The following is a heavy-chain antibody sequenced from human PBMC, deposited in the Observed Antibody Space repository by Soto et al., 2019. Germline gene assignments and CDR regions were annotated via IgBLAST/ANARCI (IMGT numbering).Heavy chain of an antibody. CDR2: IYYSGST. V-gene: IGHV4-31*03. CDR3: ARAPFTHDSNWFDP. Sequence: SETLSLTCTVSGGSIISGGYYWSWIRQHPGKGLEWIGYIYYSGSTYYNPSLKSRVTISVDTSKNQFSLKLSSVTAADTAVYYCARAPFTHDSNWFDPWGQGTLVTVSS. J-gene: IGHJ5*02. D-gene: IGHD2-21*02. CDR1: GGSIISGGYY.